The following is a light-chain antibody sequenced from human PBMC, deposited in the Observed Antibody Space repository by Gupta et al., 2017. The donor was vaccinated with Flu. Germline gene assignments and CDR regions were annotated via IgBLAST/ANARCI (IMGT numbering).Light chain of an antibody. CDR2: EVS. Sequence: QSALTQPASASGSPRQSIAISCTVTSSDIDYYDSFSWYQQRPGNAPELLIFEVSRRPSGISDRFSGSKSGNTASLTSSGLLSEDEAYYYFCSYTNTNAVVVFGGGTRLTVL. V-gene: IGLV2-14*01. CDR1: SSDIDYYDS. CDR3: CSYTNTNAVVV. J-gene: IGLJ2*01.